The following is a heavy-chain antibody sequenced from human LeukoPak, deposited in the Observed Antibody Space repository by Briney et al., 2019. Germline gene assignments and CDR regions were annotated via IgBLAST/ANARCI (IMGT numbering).Heavy chain of an antibody. CDR3: ASILAVAGGRMGY. CDR2: INHSGST. V-gene: IGHV4-34*01. J-gene: IGHJ4*02. Sequence: SETLSLTCAVYGGSFSGYYWSWIRQPPGKGLEWIGEINHSGSTNYNPSLKSRVTISVDTSKNQFSLKLSSVTAADTAVYYCASILAVAGGRMGYWGQGTLVTVSS. D-gene: IGHD6-19*01. CDR1: GGSFSGYY.